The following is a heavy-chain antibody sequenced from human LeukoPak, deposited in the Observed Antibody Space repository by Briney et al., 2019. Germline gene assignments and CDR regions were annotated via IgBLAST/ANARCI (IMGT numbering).Heavy chain of an antibody. CDR1: GFTFDDYG. CDR2: INWNGGST. CDR3: ARDLSPPHYSDY. D-gene: IGHD2-21*01. V-gene: IGHV3-20*04. J-gene: IGHJ4*02. Sequence: TGWSLRLSCAASGFTFDDYGMSWVRQAPGKGLEWDSGINWNGGSTGYADSVKGRFTISRDNAKNSLYLQMNSLRAEDTALYYCARDLSPPHYSDYWGQGTLVTVSS.